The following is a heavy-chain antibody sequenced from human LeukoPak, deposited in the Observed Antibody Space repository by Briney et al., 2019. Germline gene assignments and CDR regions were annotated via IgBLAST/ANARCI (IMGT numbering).Heavy chain of an antibody. J-gene: IGHJ6*03. V-gene: IGHV3-23*01. D-gene: IGHD4-11*01. CDR2: ISGAGTI. Sequence: QAGGSLRLSCAASGFTFSPYAMGWARQAPGKGLEWVSGISGAGTINYADSVKGRFTISRDNSKITLYLQMNSLRAEDAAVYYCASDYPFYYYYMDVWGKGTTVTVSS. CDR1: GFTFSPYA. CDR3: ASDYPFYYYYMDV.